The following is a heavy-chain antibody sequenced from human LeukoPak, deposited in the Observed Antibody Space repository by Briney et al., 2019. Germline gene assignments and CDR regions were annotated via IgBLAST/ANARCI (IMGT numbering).Heavy chain of an antibody. CDR3: ARGGVDWTFDY. J-gene: IGHJ4*02. V-gene: IGHV4-4*07. CDR1: GGSISNYY. D-gene: IGHD3-9*01. Sequence: SETLSLTCTVSGGSISNYYWSWIRQPAGKGLEWIGHIYTSGSTNYNPSLKSRVTMSVDTSKHQFSLHLSSVTAADTAVYYCARGGVDWTFDYWGRGTLVTVSS. CDR2: IYTSGST.